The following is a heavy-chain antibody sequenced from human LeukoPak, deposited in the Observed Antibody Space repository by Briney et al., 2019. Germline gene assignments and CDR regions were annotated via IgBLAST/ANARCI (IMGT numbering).Heavy chain of an antibody. V-gene: IGHV4-30-2*01. CDR2: IYHSGST. Sequence: SQTLSLTCAVSGGSISSGGYSWSWIRQPPGKGLEWIGYIYHSGSTYYNPSLKSRVTISVDRSKNQFSLKLSSVTAADTAVYYCARSIGYCSGGSRSSYYYYGMDVWGQGTTVTVSS. CDR3: ARSIGYCSGGSRSSYYYYGMDV. CDR1: GGSISSGGYS. J-gene: IGHJ6*02. D-gene: IGHD2-15*01.